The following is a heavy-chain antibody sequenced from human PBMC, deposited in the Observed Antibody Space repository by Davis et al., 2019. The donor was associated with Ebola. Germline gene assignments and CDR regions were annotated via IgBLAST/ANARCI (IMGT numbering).Heavy chain of an antibody. CDR3: ARHPLASPSGWYFDL. CDR2: IYYSGST. V-gene: IGHV4-39*01. Sequence: PSETLSLTCTVSGGSISSSSYYWGWIRQPPGKGLEWIGSIYYSGSTYYNPSLKSRVTISVDTSKNQFSLKLSSVTAADTAVYYCARHPLASPSGWYFDLWGRGTLVTVSS. D-gene: IGHD3-10*01. CDR1: GGSISSSSYY. J-gene: IGHJ2*01.